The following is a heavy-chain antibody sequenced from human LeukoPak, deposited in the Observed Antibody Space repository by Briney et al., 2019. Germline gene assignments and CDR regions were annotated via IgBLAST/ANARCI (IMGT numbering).Heavy chain of an antibody. Sequence: GSLRLSCAASGFTFNTYNMNWVRQAPGKGLEWVSVIYSGGSTYYADSVKGRFTISRDNSKNTLYLQMNSLRAEDTAVYYCARGSPGSGRGHAFDIWGQGTMVTVSS. CDR2: IYSGGST. CDR3: ARGSPGSGRGHAFDI. V-gene: IGHV3-66*01. D-gene: IGHD3-10*01. J-gene: IGHJ3*02. CDR1: GFTFNTYN.